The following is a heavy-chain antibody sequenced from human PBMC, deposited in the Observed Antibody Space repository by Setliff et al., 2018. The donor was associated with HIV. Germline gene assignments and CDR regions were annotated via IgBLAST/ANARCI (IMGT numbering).Heavy chain of an antibody. Sequence: SETLSLTCAVSGGSISSDNWWTWVRKAPGKGLEWIGEIYHSEYTNYNPSLKSRVTISVDTSKNQFSLKLSSVTAADTAVYYCARGQGCGGGCHYAFEMWGQGTMVTVSS. J-gene: IGHJ3*02. CDR3: ARGQGCGGGCHYAFEM. D-gene: IGHD2-21*02. V-gene: IGHV4-4*02. CDR2: IYHSEYT. CDR1: GGSISSDNW.